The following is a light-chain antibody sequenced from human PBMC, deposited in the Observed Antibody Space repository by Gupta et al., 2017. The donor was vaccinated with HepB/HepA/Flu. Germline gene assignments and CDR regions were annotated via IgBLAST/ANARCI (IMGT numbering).Light chain of an antibody. CDR1: SSDVGTYKS. CDR3: SCYAGNNLLV. V-gene: IGLV2-8*01. Sequence: SALTPPPSASASPGPSVTISCTGSSSDVGTYKSVSWYQQHPGKAPKLIIFEVTKRPAGVPDRFFGSKSGNTASLTVSGLQAEDEADYFCSCYAGNNLLVFGGGTKLTVL. J-gene: IGLJ3*02. CDR2: EVT.